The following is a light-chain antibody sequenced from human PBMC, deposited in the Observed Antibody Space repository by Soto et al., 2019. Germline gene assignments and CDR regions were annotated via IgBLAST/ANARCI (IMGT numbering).Light chain of an antibody. CDR3: LHYQSYWT. V-gene: IGKV1-5*03. CDR2: QAS. Sequence: DIQMTQSPSTLSASVGDRVSITCRASQSISRQLDWYQQKPGKAPNLLIYQASNLETGVPSRFTGSGSGTEFTLTISSLQPDDLATYYCLHYQSYWTFGQGTKVEVK. CDR1: QSISRQ. J-gene: IGKJ1*01.